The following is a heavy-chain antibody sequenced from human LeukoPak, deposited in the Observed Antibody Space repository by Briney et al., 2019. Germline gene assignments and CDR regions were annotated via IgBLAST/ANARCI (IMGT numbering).Heavy chain of an antibody. CDR3: ARDSLGIAATGLNWFDP. J-gene: IGHJ5*02. CDR1: GGSISSYY. D-gene: IGHD6-13*01. CDR2: IYYSGST. V-gene: IGHV4-59*12. Sequence: SETLSLTCTVSGGSISSYYWSWIRQPPGKGLEWIGYIYYSGSTNYNPSLKSRVTISVDTSKNQFSLKLNSVTAADTAVYYCARDSLGIAATGLNWFDPWGQGTLVTVSS.